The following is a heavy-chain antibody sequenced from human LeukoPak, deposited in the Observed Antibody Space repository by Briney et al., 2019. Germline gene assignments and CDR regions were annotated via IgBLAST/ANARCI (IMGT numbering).Heavy chain of an antibody. D-gene: IGHD6-19*01. J-gene: IGHJ4*02. CDR3: ARVTVAGEADY. Sequence: SETLSLTCTVSGGCISSYYWSWIRQPPGKGLEWIGYIYYSGSTNYNPSLKSRVTISVDTSKNQFSLKLSSVTAADTAVYYCARVTVAGEADYWGQGTLVTVSS. V-gene: IGHV4-59*01. CDR1: GGCISSYY. CDR2: IYYSGST.